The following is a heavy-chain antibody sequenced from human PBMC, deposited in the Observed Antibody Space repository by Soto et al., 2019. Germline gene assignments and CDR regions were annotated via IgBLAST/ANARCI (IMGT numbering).Heavy chain of an antibody. V-gene: IGHV5-10-1*01. CDR3: ARTSYSFYYYYSLDV. Sequence: GESLKISCKGSGYTFTSYWITWVRQMPGKGLEWMGRIDPSDSYTKYSPSFQGHVTISTDKSINTAYLQWSSLKASDTAMYYCARTSYSFYYYYSLDVWGHGTTVTVSS. D-gene: IGHD4-4*01. CDR2: IDPSDSYT. J-gene: IGHJ6*02. CDR1: GYTFTSYW.